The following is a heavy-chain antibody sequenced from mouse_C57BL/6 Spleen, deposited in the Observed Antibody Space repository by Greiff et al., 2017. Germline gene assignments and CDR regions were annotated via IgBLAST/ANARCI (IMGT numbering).Heavy chain of an antibody. J-gene: IGHJ4*01. V-gene: IGHV2-6*01. CDR2: IWGVGST. Sequence: QVQLQQSGPGLVAPSQSLSITCTVSGFSFTSYGLAWVRQSPGKGLEWLGVIWGVGSTNYNSALKSRLSISKDNSKSHVFLKVNSLQTDDTAMYYSASNYYTAMDYWGQGTSVTVSS. CDR3: ASNYYTAMDY. CDR1: GFSFTSYG. D-gene: IGHD2-12*01.